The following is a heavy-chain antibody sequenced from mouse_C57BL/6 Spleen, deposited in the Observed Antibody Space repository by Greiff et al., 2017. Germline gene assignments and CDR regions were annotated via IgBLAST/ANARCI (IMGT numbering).Heavy chain of an antibody. D-gene: IGHD2-3*01. CDR1: GFTFSNYW. Sequence: LQQSGGGLVQPGGSMKLSCVASGFTFSNYWMNWVRQSPEKGLEWVAQIRLKSDNYATHYAESVKGRFTTSRDDSKSSVYLQMNNLRAEDTGIYYCPTYDGYHYFDYWGQGTTLTVSS. CDR3: PTYDGYHYFDY. CDR2: IRLKSDNYAT. J-gene: IGHJ2*01. V-gene: IGHV6-3*01.